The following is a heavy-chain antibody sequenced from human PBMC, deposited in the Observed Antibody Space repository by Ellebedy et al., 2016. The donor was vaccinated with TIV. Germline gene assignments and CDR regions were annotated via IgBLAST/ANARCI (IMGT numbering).Heavy chain of an antibody. V-gene: IGHV3-30-3*01. D-gene: IGHD3-10*01. CDR3: ARDWGGDSSTGEFDN. Sequence: GESLKISCAASGFTFSSYTLHWVRQAPGKGLEWVAFITFDGSYEYYADSVKGRFTISRDNSKNTLSLQMYGLTPEDTALYYCARDWGGDSSTGEFDNWGQGTLVTVSS. CDR1: GFTFSSYT. J-gene: IGHJ4*02. CDR2: ITFDGSYE.